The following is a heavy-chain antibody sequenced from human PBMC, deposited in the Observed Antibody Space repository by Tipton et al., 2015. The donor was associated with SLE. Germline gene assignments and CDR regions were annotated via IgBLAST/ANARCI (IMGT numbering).Heavy chain of an antibody. CDR1: GFSISTYA. V-gene: IGHV3-23*01. CDR3: SKEGGYDFWSSYGNFAS. D-gene: IGHD3-3*01. Sequence: SLRLSCVVSGFSISTYAMTWVRQAPGKGLEWVSGISGTGSTTYYAASVKGRFTISRDTSKNTLYLYLNGLRAEDTAVYYCSKEGGYDFWSSYGNFASWGQGTMVTVSS. CDR2: ISGTGSTT. J-gene: IGHJ4*02.